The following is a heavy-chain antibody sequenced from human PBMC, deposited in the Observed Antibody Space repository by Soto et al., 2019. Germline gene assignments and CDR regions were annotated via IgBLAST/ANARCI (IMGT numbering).Heavy chain of an antibody. Sequence: QLHLHESGPGLVKPSETLSLSCSVSGDSITRSGFYWAWIRRPPGKELEWIGSMYHTGSTYYKPSLESRLTMSVDTSKSQFSLRLTSMTAADXXXXXXXXXRGGDTHVFDFWGQGA. CDR2: MYHTGST. CDR3: XXXRGGDTHVFDF. CDR1: GDSITRSGFY. V-gene: IGHV4-39*01. J-gene: IGHJ4*02.